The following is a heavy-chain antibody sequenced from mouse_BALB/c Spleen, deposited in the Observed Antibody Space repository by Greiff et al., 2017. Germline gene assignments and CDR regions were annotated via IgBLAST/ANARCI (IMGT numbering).Heavy chain of an antibody. CDR2: ISSGGST. J-gene: IGHJ3*01. V-gene: IGHV5-6-5*01. CDR3: AREGWPTGFAY. CDR1: GFTFSSYA. Sequence: EVMLVESGGGLVKPGGSLKLSCAASGFTFSSYAMSWVRQTPEKRLEWVASISSGGSTYYPDSVKGRFTISRDNARNILYLQMSSLRSEDTAMYYCAREGWPTGFAYWGQGTLVTVSA. D-gene: IGHD2-3*01.